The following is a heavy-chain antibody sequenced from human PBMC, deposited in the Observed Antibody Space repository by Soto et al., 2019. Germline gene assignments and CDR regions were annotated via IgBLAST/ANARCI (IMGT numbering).Heavy chain of an antibody. D-gene: IGHD3-22*01. Sequence: SETLSLTCTVSGGSISSGGYYWSWIRQHPGKGLEWIGYIYYGGSTYYNPSLKSRATISGDTSKNQFSLKLSSVTAADTAVYYCARGGYYYENSGQNAYDYWGQGILVTVS. J-gene: IGHJ4*01. CDR3: ARGGYYYENSGQNAYDY. CDR2: IYYGGST. CDR1: GGSISSGGYY. V-gene: IGHV4-31*03.